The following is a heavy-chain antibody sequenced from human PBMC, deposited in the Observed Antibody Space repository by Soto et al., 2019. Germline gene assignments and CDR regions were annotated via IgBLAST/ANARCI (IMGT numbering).Heavy chain of an antibody. V-gene: IGHV4-59*01. CDR3: ARSLPYDFWSGYYIREYYYGMDV. CDR2: IYYSGST. J-gene: IGHJ6*02. Sequence: SETLSLTCPVSGGSISSYYWSWIRQPPGKGLEWIGYIYYSGSTNYNPSLKSRVTISVDTSKNQFSLKLSSVTAADTAVYYCARSLPYDFWSGYYIREYYYGMDVWGQGTTVTVSS. D-gene: IGHD3-3*01. CDR1: GGSISSYY.